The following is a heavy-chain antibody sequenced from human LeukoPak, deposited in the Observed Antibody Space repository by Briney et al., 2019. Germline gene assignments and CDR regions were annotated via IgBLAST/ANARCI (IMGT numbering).Heavy chain of an antibody. V-gene: IGHV3-21*01. Sequence: KPGGSLRLSCAASGFTFINYGMTWVRQAPGKGLEWVSSISSSSSYIYYADSVKGRLTISRDNAKNSLYLYMNSVRAEDTAVYYCARDGRGAVASYYWGQGTLLTVSS. CDR3: ARDGRGAVASYY. D-gene: IGHD6-19*01. J-gene: IGHJ4*02. CDR1: GFTFINYG. CDR2: ISSSSSYI.